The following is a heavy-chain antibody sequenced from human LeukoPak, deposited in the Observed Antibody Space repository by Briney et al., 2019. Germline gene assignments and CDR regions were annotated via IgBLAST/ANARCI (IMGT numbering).Heavy chain of an antibody. J-gene: IGHJ4*02. D-gene: IGHD3-22*01. V-gene: IGHV3-9*01. CDR1: GFTFDDYA. CDR3: ARVGYYYDSSGYYSYFDY. CDR2: ISWNSGSI. Sequence: GGSLRLSCAASGFTFDDYAMHWVRQAPGKGLEWVSGISWNSGSIGYADSVKGRFTISRDNAKNSLYLQMNSLRAGDTAVYYCARVGYYYDSSGYYSYFDYWGQGTLVTVSS.